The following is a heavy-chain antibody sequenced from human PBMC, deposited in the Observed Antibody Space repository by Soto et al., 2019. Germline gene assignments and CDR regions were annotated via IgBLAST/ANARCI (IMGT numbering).Heavy chain of an antibody. J-gene: IGHJ4*02. CDR1: GFTVRTHY. D-gene: IGHD3-16*01. CDR3: ARDLRGGEDY. CDR2: IYSSGNT. V-gene: IGHV3-53*01. Sequence: EVQLVESGGGLIQPGGSLRLSCAASGFTVRTHYMNWVRQTPGRGLEWVSVIYSSGNTYYADSVKGRFTISRDDSKNTLYLQMNNLRAEDTAMYYCARDLRGGEDYWGQGTQVTVSS.